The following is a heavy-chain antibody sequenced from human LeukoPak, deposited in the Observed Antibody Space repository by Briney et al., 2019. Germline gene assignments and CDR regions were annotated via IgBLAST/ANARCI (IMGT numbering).Heavy chain of an antibody. Sequence: AASVKVSCKASGGTFSSYAISWVRQAPGQGLEWMGGIIPIFGTANYAQKFQGRVTITADESTSTAYMELSSLRSEDTAVYYCARAYSGSHGYFDYWGQGQWSPSLQ. D-gene: IGHD1-26*01. V-gene: IGHV1-69*01. CDR1: GGTFSSYA. CDR2: IIPIFGTA. CDR3: ARAYSGSHGYFDY. J-gene: IGHJ4*02.